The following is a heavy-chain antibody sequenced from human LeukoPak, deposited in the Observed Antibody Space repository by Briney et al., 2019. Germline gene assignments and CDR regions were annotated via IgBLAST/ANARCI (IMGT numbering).Heavy chain of an antibody. CDR1: GFTFDDYA. CDR2: ISWDGGST. V-gene: IGHV3-43D*03. J-gene: IGHJ4*02. Sequence: GGSLRLSCAASGFTFDDYAMHWVRQAPGKGLEWVSLISWDGGSTYYADSVKGRFTISRDNSENSLYLQMNSLRAEDTALYYCAKSKFDGDQIDYWGQGTLVTVSS. CDR3: AKSKFDGDQIDY. D-gene: IGHD4-17*01.